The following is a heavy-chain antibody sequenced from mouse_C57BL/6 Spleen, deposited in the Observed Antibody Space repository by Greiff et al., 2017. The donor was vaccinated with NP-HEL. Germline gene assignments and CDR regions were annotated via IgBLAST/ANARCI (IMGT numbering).Heavy chain of an antibody. D-gene: IGHD1-1*01. CDR3: ARYYYGSSFPWYFDV. CDR2: INPGRGGT. V-gene: IGHV1-54*01. Sequence: VQLQQSGAELVRPGTSVKVSCKASGYAFTNYLIEWVKQRPGQGLEWIGVINPGRGGTNYNEKFKGKATLTADKTSSTAYIQLSSLTSEDSAVYFCARYYYGSSFPWYFDVWGTGTTVTVSS. CDR1: GYAFTNYL. J-gene: IGHJ1*03.